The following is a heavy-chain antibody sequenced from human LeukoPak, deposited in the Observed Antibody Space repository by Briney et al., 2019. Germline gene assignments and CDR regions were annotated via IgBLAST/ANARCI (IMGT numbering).Heavy chain of an antibody. D-gene: IGHD3-10*01. J-gene: IGHJ4*02. CDR2: IYHSGTT. V-gene: IGHV4-28*01. CDR1: GYSITSSSW. CDR3: ARKENVYYYFDY. Sequence: ASDTLSLTCAVSGYSITSSSWWGWIRQPPGKGLEWIGYIYHSGTTYYNPSLQSRVTMSVDTSKNQFSLKLSSVTAVDTAVYYCARKENVYYYFDYWGQGTLVTVPS.